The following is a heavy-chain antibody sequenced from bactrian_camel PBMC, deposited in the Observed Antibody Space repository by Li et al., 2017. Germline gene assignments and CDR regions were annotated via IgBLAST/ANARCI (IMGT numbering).Heavy chain of an antibody. CDR3: AAEKEGVAGVLRPFGRPDKADFGY. Sequence: HVQLVESGGGSVEVGGSLRLSCAASGYGDNGDNCMGWFRQAPGKQREGVAAIYTDDGYTYYADSVKGRFTISLDNAKNTMYLQMNSLKPEDTAMYYCAAEKEGVAGVLRPFGRPDKADFGYWGQGTQVTVS. CDR1: GYGDNGDNC. J-gene: IGHJ6*01. CDR2: IYTDDGYT. V-gene: IGHV3S54*01. D-gene: IGHD6*01.